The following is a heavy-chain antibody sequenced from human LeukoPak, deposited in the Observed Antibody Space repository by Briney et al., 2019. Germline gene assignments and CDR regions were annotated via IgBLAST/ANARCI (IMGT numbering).Heavy chain of an antibody. CDR3: ARVGWEYYDSSGYYVDY. V-gene: IGHV4-59*01. J-gene: IGHJ4*02. CDR2: IYYSGST. Sequence: SETLSLTCTVSGGPISSYYWSWIRQPPGKGLEWIGYIYYSGSTNYNPSLKSRVTISVDTSKNQFSLKLSSVTAADTAVYYCARVGWEYYDSSGYYVDYWGQGTLVTVSS. CDR1: GGPISSYY. D-gene: IGHD3-22*01.